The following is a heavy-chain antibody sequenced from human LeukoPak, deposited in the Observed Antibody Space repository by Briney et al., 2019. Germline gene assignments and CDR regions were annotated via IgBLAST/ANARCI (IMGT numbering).Heavy chain of an antibody. CDR3: AKGSSGYFVDL. Sequence: PGGFLRLSCAASGFIFNNYGLIWVRQAPGKGLEWVSAISNAGGGTNYADFVKGRFTISRDNSKNTLFLQMNSLRAEDTALYYCAKGSSGYFVDLWGQGTLVTVSS. J-gene: IGHJ5*02. D-gene: IGHD3-22*01. CDR2: ISNAGGGT. CDR1: GFIFNNYG. V-gene: IGHV3-23*01.